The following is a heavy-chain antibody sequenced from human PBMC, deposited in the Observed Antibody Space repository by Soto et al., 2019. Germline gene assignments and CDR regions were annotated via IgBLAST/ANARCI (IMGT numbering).Heavy chain of an antibody. J-gene: IGHJ6*02. CDR1: GFTFSDYY. Sequence: GGSLRLSCAASGFTFSDYYMSWIRQAPGKGLEWVSYISSSSSYTNYADSVKGRFTISRDNAKNSLYLQMNSLRAEDTAVYYCARDGEGFLDYYGSGRAPYYYYGMDVWGQGTTVTVSS. CDR2: ISSSSSYT. V-gene: IGHV3-11*06. D-gene: IGHD3-10*01. CDR3: ARDGEGFLDYYGSGRAPYYYYGMDV.